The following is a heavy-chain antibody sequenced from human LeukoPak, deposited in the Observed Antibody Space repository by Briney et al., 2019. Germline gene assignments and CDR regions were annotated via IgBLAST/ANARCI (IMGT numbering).Heavy chain of an antibody. CDR1: GFTFSSYS. Sequence: GGSLRLSCAASGFTFSSYSMNWVRQAPGKGLEWVSSISSSSSYIYYADSVKGRFTISRDNAKNSLYLQMNSLRAEDTAVYYCARVPRSLRSGSKRGYFDYWGQGTLVTVSS. CDR3: ARVPRSLRSGSKRGYFDY. J-gene: IGHJ4*02. CDR2: ISSSSSYI. D-gene: IGHD3-3*01. V-gene: IGHV3-21*01.